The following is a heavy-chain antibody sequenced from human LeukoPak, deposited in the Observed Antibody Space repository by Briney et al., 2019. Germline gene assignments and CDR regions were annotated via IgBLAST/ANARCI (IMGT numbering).Heavy chain of an antibody. D-gene: IGHD3-22*01. J-gene: IGHJ4*02. CDR3: ARDPGGYYDSSGYYSHVGYFDS. V-gene: IGHV4-59*01. CDR2: IYYSGST. CDR1: GGSISSYY. Sequence: PSETLSLTCTVSGGSISSYYWSWIRQPPGKGLEWIGYIYYSGSTNYNPSLKSRVTISVDTSKNQFSLKLSSVTAADTAVYYCARDPGGYYDSSGYYSHVGYFDSWGQGTLVTVSS.